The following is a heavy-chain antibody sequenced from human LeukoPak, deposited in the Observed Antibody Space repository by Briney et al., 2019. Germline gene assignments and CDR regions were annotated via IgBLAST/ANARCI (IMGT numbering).Heavy chain of an antibody. J-gene: IGHJ4*02. CDR2: ISGSGGIT. CDR3: AIVSPHCTSTSCSDY. CDR1: GFTFSSYT. D-gene: IGHD2-2*01. V-gene: IGHV3-23*01. Sequence: GGSLRLSCAASGFTFSSYTMSWVRQAPGKGLEWVSAISGSGGITYYTDSVKGRFTISRDNSKNTLYLQMNSLRADDTAVYYCAIVSPHCTSTSCSDYWGQETLVTVSS.